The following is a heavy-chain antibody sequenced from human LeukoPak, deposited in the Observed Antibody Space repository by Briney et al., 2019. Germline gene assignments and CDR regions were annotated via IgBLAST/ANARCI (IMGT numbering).Heavy chain of an antibody. V-gene: IGHV4-59*01. J-gene: IGHJ2*01. CDR3: ARGRQLSGYDFWSGYRNWYFDL. D-gene: IGHD3-3*01. CDR1: GGSFSGYY. Sequence: SETLSLTCAVYGGSFSGYYWSWIRQPPGKGLEWIGYIYYSGSTNYNPSLKSRVTISVDTSKNQFSLKLSSVTAADTAVYYCARGRQLSGYDFWSGYRNWYFDLWGRGTLVTVSS. CDR2: IYYSGST.